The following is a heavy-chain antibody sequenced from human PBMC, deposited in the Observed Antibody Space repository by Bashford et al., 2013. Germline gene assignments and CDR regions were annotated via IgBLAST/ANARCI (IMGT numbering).Heavy chain of an antibody. J-gene: IGHJ2*01. CDR2: VYYNGSP. V-gene: IGHV4-31*03. D-gene: IGHD3-10*01. Sequence: SETLSLTCTVSGGSINSGPSYWSWIRQHPGKGLQWIGYVYYNGSPYYSPSLKSRLTISLDTSNNQFSLELRSVTAADTAVYYCARGVRPTGDWYFDLWGRGTLVTV. CDR1: GGSINSGPSY. CDR3: ARGVRPTGDWYFDL.